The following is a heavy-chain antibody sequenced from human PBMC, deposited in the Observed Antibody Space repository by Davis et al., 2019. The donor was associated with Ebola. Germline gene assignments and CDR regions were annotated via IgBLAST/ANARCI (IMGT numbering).Heavy chain of an antibody. CDR1: GYSFTSYW. CDR3: ARLPSGELLTGYSPYYLDF. CDR2: VDPRDSYI. Sequence: GESLKISCKGSGYSFTSYWISWVRQVPGKGLEWMGRVDPRDSYIDYSPSFQGHVTILIDKSISTAYLHWSSLRASDTAMYYCARLPSGELLTGYSPYYLDFWGRGTLVTVSS. D-gene: IGHD3-9*01. V-gene: IGHV5-10-1*01. J-gene: IGHJ4*02.